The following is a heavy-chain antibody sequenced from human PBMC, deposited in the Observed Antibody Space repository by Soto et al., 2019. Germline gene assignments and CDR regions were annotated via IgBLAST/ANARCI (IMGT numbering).Heavy chain of an antibody. CDR2: IYYSGST. CDR1: GGSISSSSYY. D-gene: IGHD3-22*01. J-gene: IGHJ5*02. CDR3: ARQSLYYYDSSGSWFDP. V-gene: IGHV4-39*01. Sequence: PSETLSLTRTVSGGSISSSSYYWGWIRQPPGKGLEWIGSIYYSGSTYYNPSLKSRVTISVDTSKNQFSLKLSSVTAADTAVYYCARQSLYYYDSSGSWFDPWGQGTLVTVSS.